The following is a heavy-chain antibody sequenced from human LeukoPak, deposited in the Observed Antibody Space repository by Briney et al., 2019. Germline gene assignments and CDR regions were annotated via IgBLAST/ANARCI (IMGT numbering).Heavy chain of an antibody. CDR1: GFPFSSYA. CDR3: AREIAVTGPNPFDY. D-gene: IGHD6-19*01. J-gene: IGHJ4*02. CDR2: ISGGGGST. V-gene: IGHV3-23*01. Sequence: GGSLRLSCAASGFPFSSYAMLWVRQARGEGLVWVSVISGGGGSTYYADSVKGRFTISRDNSKNTLYLQMNSLRADDTAVFYCAREIAVTGPNPFDYWGQGTLVTVSS.